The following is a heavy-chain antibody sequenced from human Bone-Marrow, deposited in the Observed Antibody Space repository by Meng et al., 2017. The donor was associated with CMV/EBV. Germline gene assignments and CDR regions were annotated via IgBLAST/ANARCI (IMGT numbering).Heavy chain of an antibody. CDR1: GYTFTSYD. Sequence: ASVKVSCKASGYTFTSYDINWVRQATGQGLEWMGWMNPNSGNTGYAQKFQGRVTITRNTSISTAYMELSSLRSEDTAVYYCARLGTTWSGYGFYYYYGMDVWGQGTTVTVYS. CDR3: ARLGTTWSGYGFYYYYGMDV. CDR2: MNPNSGNT. J-gene: IGHJ6*01. V-gene: IGHV1-8*03. D-gene: IGHD3-3*01.